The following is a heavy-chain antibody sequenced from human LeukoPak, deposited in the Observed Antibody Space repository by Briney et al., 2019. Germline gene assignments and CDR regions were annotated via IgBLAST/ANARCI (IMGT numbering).Heavy chain of an antibody. Sequence: GRSLRLSCAVSGFTFNTYGIHWVRQTPGKGLEWVALISYDGSNKYYADSVKGRFTISRDNAKNTLYLQMNSLRDEDTALYYCASSYYYDGDYWGQGTLVTVSS. CDR1: GFTFNTYG. J-gene: IGHJ4*02. CDR2: ISYDGSNK. D-gene: IGHD3-22*01. CDR3: ASSYYYDGDY. V-gene: IGHV3-30*03.